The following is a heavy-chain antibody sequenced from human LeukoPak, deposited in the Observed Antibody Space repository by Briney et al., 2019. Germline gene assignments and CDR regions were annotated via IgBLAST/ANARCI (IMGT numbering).Heavy chain of an antibody. CDR2: ISSGGSTI. Sequence: PGGSLRLSCAASGFTFSSYEMNWVRQAPGKGLEWVTFISSGGSTIYYADSVKGRFTISGDNAKNSLYLQMNSRRAEDTAVYYCARANCGGDCYSDYWGQGTLVTVSS. J-gene: IGHJ4*02. D-gene: IGHD2-21*02. CDR1: GFTFSSYE. V-gene: IGHV3-48*03. CDR3: ARANCGGDCYSDY.